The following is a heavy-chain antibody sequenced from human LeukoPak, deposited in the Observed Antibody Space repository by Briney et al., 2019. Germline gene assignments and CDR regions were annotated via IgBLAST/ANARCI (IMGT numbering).Heavy chain of an antibody. V-gene: IGHV4-39*07. Sequence: SETLSLTCTVSGGSITSSNYFWGWIRQSPGKGLEWIGSIYYSGSTYYTPSLKSRVTISVETSKIQFSLKLSSVTAADTAVFYCARENSGSYREFDYWGQGTLVTVSS. J-gene: IGHJ4*02. CDR2: IYYSGST. CDR3: ARENSGSYREFDY. CDR1: GGSITSSNYF. D-gene: IGHD1-26*01.